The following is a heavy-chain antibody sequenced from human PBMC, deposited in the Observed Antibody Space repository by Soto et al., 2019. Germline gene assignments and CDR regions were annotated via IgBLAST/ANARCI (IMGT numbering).Heavy chain of an antibody. V-gene: IGHV6-1*01. J-gene: IGHJ3*02. CDR1: GDSVSSNSAA. Sequence: QSQTLSLTCAISGDSVSSNSAAWNWIRQSPSRGLEWLGRTYYRSKWYNDYAVSVKSRITINPDTSKNQFSLQLNSVTPEDTAVYYCARGEGYYYGSGSYYAYAFDIWGQGTMVTVSS. CDR3: ARGEGYYYGSGSYYAYAFDI. D-gene: IGHD3-10*01. CDR2: TYYRSKWYN.